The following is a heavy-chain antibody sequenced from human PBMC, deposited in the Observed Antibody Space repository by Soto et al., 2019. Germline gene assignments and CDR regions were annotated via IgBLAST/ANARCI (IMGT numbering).Heavy chain of an antibody. D-gene: IGHD6-19*01. CDR2: INYSGST. CDR3: ARGPLAVTVLGAFDI. V-gene: IGHV4-34*01. Sequence: SETLSLTCAVYGGSFSGYYWSWIRQPPGKGLEWIGEINYSGSTNYNPSLKSRVTISVDTSKNQFSLKLSSVTAADTAVYYCARGPLAVTVLGAFDIWGQGTMVTVSS. CDR1: GGSFSGYY. J-gene: IGHJ3*02.